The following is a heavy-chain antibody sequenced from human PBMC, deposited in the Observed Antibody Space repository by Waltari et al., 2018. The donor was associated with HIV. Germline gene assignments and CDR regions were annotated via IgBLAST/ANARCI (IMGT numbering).Heavy chain of an antibody. CDR1: GFTFYDYQ. CDR3: AKGGSHLTIFEAWFDS. J-gene: IGHJ5*01. V-gene: IGHV3-9*01. Sequence: EVQLVESGGGLVQPGRSLRLSCAASGFTFYDYQRHWVRQSPGKCLEWVSGISWNSGITDYGDSVKGRFTISRDNAKNSLYLQMNSLTVEDTAFYYCAKGGSHLTIFEAWFDSWGQGTLVTVSS. D-gene: IGHD3-3*01. CDR2: ISWNSGIT.